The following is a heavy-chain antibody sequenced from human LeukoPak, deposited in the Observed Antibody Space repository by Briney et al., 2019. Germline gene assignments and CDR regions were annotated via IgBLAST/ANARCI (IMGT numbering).Heavy chain of an antibody. CDR1: GFTFSNYA. Sequence: GRSLRLSCAASGFTFSNYAMHWVRQAPGKALEWVAVISYDGSNKFYADSVKGRFTISRDNSKNTLHLQMNSLRAEDTAVYYCARSLATSYYYMDVWGKGTTVTVSS. D-gene: IGHD5-12*01. CDR2: ISYDGSNK. CDR3: ARSLATSYYYMDV. V-gene: IGHV3-30*04. J-gene: IGHJ6*03.